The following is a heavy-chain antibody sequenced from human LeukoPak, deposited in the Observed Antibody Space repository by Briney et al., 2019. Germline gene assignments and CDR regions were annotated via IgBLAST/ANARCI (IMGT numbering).Heavy chain of an antibody. J-gene: IGHJ4*02. D-gene: IGHD3-22*01. CDR2: ISYDGSNK. V-gene: IGHV3-30*18. Sequence: GRSLRLSCAASGFTFSSYGMHWVRQAPGKGLEWVAVISYDGSNKYYADSVKGRFTISRDNSKNTLYLQMNSLRAEDTAVYYCAKEGLNYYDSSVGYWGQGTLVTVSS. CDR1: GFTFSSYG. CDR3: AKEGLNYYDSSVGY.